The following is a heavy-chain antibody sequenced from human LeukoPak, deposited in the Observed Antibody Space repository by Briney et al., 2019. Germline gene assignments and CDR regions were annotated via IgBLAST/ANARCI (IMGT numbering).Heavy chain of an antibody. D-gene: IGHD3-16*01. CDR1: GFTFSSYW. J-gene: IGHJ4*02. V-gene: IGHV3-7*03. CDR2: IKQDGSEK. Sequence: GGSLRLSCAASGFTFSSYWMSWVRQAPGKGLEWVANIKQDGSEKYYVDSVKGRFTISRDNAKNSLYLQMNSLRAEDTAVYYCAKGEGGGPYYFDYWGQGTLVTVSS. CDR3: AKGEGGGPYYFDY.